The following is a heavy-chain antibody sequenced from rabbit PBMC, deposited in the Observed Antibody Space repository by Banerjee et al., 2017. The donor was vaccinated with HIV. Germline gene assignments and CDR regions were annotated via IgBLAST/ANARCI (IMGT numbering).Heavy chain of an antibody. CDR1: GFDFSSYG. CDR2: IDPVFGST. J-gene: IGHJ4*01. D-gene: IGHD4-1*01. Sequence: QLKESGGGLVQPGGSLKLSCKASGFDFSSYGVSWVRQAPGKGLEWIGYIDPVFGSTYYASWVNGRFTISIHNAQNTLYLQLNSLTAADTATYFCVRDQMGSSGWCFFNLWGPGTLVTVS. V-gene: IGHV1S7*01. CDR3: VRDQMGSSGWCFFNL.